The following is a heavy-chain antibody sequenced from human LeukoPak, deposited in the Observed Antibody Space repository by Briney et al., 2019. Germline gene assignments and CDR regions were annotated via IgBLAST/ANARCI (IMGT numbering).Heavy chain of an antibody. CDR2: ISASGGNT. CDR1: GFTFSSYW. D-gene: IGHD4-17*01. CDR3: ARGGDYGVKIDY. Sequence: GGSLRLSCAASGFTFSSYWMHWVRQAPGKGLEWFSSISASGGNTYYADSVKGRFTISRDNSKNTLYLQMNSLRAEDTAIYYCARGGDYGVKIDYWGQGTLVTVSS. J-gene: IGHJ4*02. V-gene: IGHV3-23*01.